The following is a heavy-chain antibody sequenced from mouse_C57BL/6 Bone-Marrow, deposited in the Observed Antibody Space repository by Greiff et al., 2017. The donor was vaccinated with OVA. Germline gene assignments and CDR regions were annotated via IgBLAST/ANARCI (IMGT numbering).Heavy chain of an antibody. Sequence: EVQVVESGGGLVQPGGSLKLSCAASGFTFSDYYMYWVRQTPEKRLEWVAYISNGGGSTYYPDTVKGRFTISRDNAKNTLYLQMSRLKSEDTAMYYCARRVAYDWYFDVWGTGTTVTVSS. V-gene: IGHV5-12*01. CDR3: ARRVAYDWYFDV. CDR1: GFTFSDYY. J-gene: IGHJ1*03. D-gene: IGHD1-1*02. CDR2: ISNGGGST.